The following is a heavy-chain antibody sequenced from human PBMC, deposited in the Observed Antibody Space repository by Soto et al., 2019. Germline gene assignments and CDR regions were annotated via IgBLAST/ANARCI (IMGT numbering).Heavy chain of an antibody. V-gene: IGHV3-30*18. CDR2: ISYDGSNK. D-gene: IGHD1-1*01. Sequence: GGSLRLSCAASGFTFSSYGMHWVRQAPGKGLEWVAVISYDGSNKYYADSVKGRFTISRDNSKNTLYLQMNSLRAEDTAVYYCAKDVTTGSTKEMNFDYWGQGTLVTVSS. CDR3: AKDVTTGSTKEMNFDY. J-gene: IGHJ4*02. CDR1: GFTFSSYG.